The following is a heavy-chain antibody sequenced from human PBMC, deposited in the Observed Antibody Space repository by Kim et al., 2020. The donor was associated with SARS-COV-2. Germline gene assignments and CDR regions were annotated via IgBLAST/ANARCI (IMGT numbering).Heavy chain of an antibody. J-gene: IGHJ6*02. Sequence: ASVKVSCKASGYIFTNYKIHWVRQAPGQGLEWMGIINPSGVSTRHAQKFRGRVTMTSATSTSTVNMELSSLRSEDTAVYFCARDHGSFGMDVWGQGTTVTVSS. CDR1: GYIFTNYK. V-gene: IGHV1-46*01. CDR2: INPSGVST. CDR3: ARDHGSFGMDV. D-gene: IGHD6-13*01.